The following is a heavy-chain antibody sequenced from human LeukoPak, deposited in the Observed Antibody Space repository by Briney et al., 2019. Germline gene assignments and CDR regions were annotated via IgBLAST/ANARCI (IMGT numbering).Heavy chain of an antibody. Sequence: ASVKVSCKASGYTFTSYAMHWVRQAPGQRLEWMGWINADNGNTKYSQKFQGRVTITRDTSASTAYMELSSLRSEDTAVYYCARDLDTAMVYYYYYGMDVWGQGTTVTVSS. J-gene: IGHJ6*02. CDR2: INADNGNT. V-gene: IGHV1-3*01. D-gene: IGHD5-18*01. CDR3: ARDLDTAMVYYYYYGMDV. CDR1: GYTFTSYA.